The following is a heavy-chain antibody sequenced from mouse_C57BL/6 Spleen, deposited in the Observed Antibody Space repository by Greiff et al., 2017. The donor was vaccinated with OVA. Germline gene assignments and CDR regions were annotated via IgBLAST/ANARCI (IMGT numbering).Heavy chain of an antibody. V-gene: IGHV5-9-1*02. Sequence: EVKVVESGEGLVKPGGSLKLSCAASGFTFSSYAMSWVRQTPEKRLEWVAYISSGGDYIYYADTVKGRFTISRDNARNTLYLQMSSLKSEDTAMYYCTRGVQGYYFDYWGQGTTLTVSS. J-gene: IGHJ2*01. CDR2: ISSGGDYI. CDR1: GFTFSSYA. CDR3: TRGVQGYYFDY.